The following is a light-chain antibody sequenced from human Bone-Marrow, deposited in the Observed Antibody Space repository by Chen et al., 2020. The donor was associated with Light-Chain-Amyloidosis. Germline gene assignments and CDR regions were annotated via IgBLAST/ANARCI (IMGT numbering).Light chain of an antibody. CDR2: RDT. CDR3: QSADSSGTYEVI. V-gene: IGLV3-25*03. Sequence: SYELPQPPSLSVSPGQTARITCSGDDLPTKYAYWYQQKTGQAPVRVIHRDTERPSGISERVSGSSSGTTATLTISGVQAEDEADYHCQSADSSGTYEVIFGGGTKLTVL. CDR1: DLPTKY. J-gene: IGLJ2*01.